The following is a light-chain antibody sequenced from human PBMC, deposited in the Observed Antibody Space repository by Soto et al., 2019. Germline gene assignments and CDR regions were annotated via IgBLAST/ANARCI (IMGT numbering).Light chain of an antibody. CDR2: EVS. J-gene: IGLJ2*01. Sequence: QSVLTQPASVSGSPGQSITISCTGTSSDVGGYNYVSWYQQHPGKDPKLMIYEVSNRPSGVSNRFSGSKSGNTASLTISGVQAEDEADYYCSSYTSSSTLVFGGGTQLTVL. CDR1: SSDVGGYNY. V-gene: IGLV2-14*01. CDR3: SSYTSSSTLV.